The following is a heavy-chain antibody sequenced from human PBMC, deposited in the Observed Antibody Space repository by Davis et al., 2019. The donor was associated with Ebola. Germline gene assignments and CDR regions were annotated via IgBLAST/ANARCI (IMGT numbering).Heavy chain of an antibody. CDR3: ARDGGLRFLEWLLGGNDAFDI. D-gene: IGHD3-3*01. Sequence: ASVKVSCKASGYTFTGYYMHWVRQAPGQGLEWMGWINPNSGGTNYAQKFQGRVTMTRDTSISTAYMELSRLRSDDTAVYYCARDGGLRFLEWLLGGNDAFDIWGQGTMVTVSS. CDR1: GYTFTGYY. V-gene: IGHV1-2*02. J-gene: IGHJ3*02. CDR2: INPNSGGT.